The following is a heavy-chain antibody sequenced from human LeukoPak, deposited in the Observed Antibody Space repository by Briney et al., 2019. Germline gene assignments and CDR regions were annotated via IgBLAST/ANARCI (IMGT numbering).Heavy chain of an antibody. V-gene: IGHV4-34*01. D-gene: IGHD2-21*01. Sequence: PSETLSLTCAVYGGSFSGYYWSWIRQPPGKGLEWFGEINHSGSTNYNPSLKSRVTISVDTSKNQFSLKLSSVTAADTAVYYCARQDCGGDCYQVAFDYWGQGTLVTVSS. CDR2: INHSGST. CDR3: ARQDCGGDCYQVAFDY. J-gene: IGHJ4*02. CDR1: GGSFSGYY.